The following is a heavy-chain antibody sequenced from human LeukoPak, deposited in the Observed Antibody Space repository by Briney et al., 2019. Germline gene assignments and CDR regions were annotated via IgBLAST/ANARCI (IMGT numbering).Heavy chain of an antibody. CDR3: AKEPDGIRFDP. J-gene: IGHJ5*02. D-gene: IGHD1-14*01. V-gene: IGHV4-34*12. Sequence: SETLSLTCAVYGQSVSGSRSYWAWIRQPPGKGLEWIGNVLLSGRTTYNPALEGRVSISMDSSKNQFSLTLTSVTAADTAVYYCAKEPDGIRFDPWGQGTLVTVSS. CDR2: VLLSGRT. CDR1: GQSVSGSRSY.